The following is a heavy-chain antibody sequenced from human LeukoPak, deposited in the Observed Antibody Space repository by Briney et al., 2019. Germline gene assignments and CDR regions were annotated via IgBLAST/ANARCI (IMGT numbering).Heavy chain of an antibody. CDR3: VRDHDYYDNFDP. D-gene: IGHD3-22*01. J-gene: IGHJ5*02. CDR1: GGSFSGYY. Sequence: SETLSLTCAVYGGSFSGYYWSWIRQPPGKGLEWIGEINHSGSTNYNPSLKSRVTISVDTSKNQFSLKLSSVTAADTAVYYCVRDHDYYDNFDPWGQGTLVTVSS. V-gene: IGHV4-34*01. CDR2: INHSGST.